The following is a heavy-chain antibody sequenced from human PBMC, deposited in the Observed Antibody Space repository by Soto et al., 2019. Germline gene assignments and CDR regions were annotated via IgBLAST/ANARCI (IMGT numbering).Heavy chain of an antibody. CDR2: IYYSGST. V-gene: IGHV4-31*03. Sequence: PSETLSLTCTVSGGSISSGAYYWSWIRQHPGKGLEWIGYIYYSGSTYYNPSLKSRVTISVDTSKNQFSLKLSSVTAADTAVYYCARDQPRCSGGSCYPGHFDYWGQGTLVTVSS. CDR3: ARDQPRCSGGSCYPGHFDY. D-gene: IGHD2-15*01. CDR1: GGSISSGAYY. J-gene: IGHJ4*02.